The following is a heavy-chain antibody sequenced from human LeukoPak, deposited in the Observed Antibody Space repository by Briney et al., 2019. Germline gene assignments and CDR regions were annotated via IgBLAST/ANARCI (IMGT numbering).Heavy chain of an antibody. J-gene: IGHJ4*01. V-gene: IGHV3-30*03. CDR1: GFTFSSYE. CDR2: ISYDVGKK. Sequence: GGSLRLSCAASGFTFSSYEMNWVRQAPGKGLEWVAVISYDVGKKYYADSVKGRFTLSRDNSKNTLYVQMDSLRAEDTAIYYCARERTPHYSTAWPLDYWGHGTLVTVSS. CDR3: ARERTPHYSTAWPLDY. D-gene: IGHD6-19*01.